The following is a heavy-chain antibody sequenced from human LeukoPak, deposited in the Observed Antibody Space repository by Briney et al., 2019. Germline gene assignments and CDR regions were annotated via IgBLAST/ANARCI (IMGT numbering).Heavy chain of an antibody. CDR2: TSESGSST. CDR3: AKDLWYGDYGSGFDY. D-gene: IGHD4-17*01. V-gene: IGHV3-23*01. Sequence: PGGSLRLSCAASGFTFSSYTMSWVRQAPGKGLEWVSATSESGSSTYYPDPVKGRFTISRDNSKNTLYLQMNSLRAEDTAVYYCAKDLWYGDYGSGFDYWGQGTLVTVSS. J-gene: IGHJ4*02. CDR1: GFTFSSYT.